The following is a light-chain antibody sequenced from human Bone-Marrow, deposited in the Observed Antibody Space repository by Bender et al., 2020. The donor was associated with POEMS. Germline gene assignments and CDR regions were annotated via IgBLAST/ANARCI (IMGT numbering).Light chain of an antibody. Sequence: QSVLTQPPSASGTPGQSVTISCSATSSNFGNNAANWNQHAPGTAPKLLIYSNNQRPSGVPDRFSASTSGTSASLAISGLHSDDEADYYCSSWDDSLNGWVFGGGTKLTVL. CDR1: SSNFGNNA. CDR2: SNN. V-gene: IGLV1-44*01. J-gene: IGLJ3*02. CDR3: SSWDDSLNGWV.